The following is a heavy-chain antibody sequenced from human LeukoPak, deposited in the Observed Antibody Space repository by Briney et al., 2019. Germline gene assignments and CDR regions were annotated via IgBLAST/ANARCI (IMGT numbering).Heavy chain of an antibody. J-gene: IGHJ5*02. CDR1: GGSISSSSDY. Sequence: PSETLSLTCTVSGGSISSSSDYWGWIRQPPGKGLEWIGSIYYSGSTYYNPSLKSRVTVSLDTSKNQFSLKLSSVTAADTAVYYCARDKRGEDNWIDPWGQGTLVTVSS. CDR3: ARDKRGEDNWIDP. CDR2: IYYSGST. V-gene: IGHV4-39*07.